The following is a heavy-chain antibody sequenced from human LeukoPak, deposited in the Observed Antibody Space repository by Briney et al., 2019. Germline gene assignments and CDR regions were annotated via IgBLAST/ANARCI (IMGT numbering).Heavy chain of an antibody. CDR2: ISWNSGST. D-gene: IGHD4-17*01. CDR1: GFTFDDYA. V-gene: IGHV3-9*01. J-gene: IGHJ3*02. CDR3: AKASTVTTLLSAFDI. Sequence: GRSLRLSCAASGFTFDDYAMHWVRQAPGKGLEWVSGISWNSGSTGYADSVKGRFTISRDNAKNSLYLQMNSLRAEDTALYYCAKASTVTTLLSAFDIWGQGTMVTVSS.